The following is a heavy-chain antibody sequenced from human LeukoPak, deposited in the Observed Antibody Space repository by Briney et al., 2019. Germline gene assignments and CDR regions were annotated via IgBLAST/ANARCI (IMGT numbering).Heavy chain of an antibody. J-gene: IGHJ4*02. Sequence: SVKVSCKASGGTFSSYAISWVRQAPGQGLEWMGGIIPIFGTANYAQKFQGRVTITADESTSTAYMELSSLRSEDTAVYYCARGGHTYYYDSSGYYGYWGQGTLVTVSS. CDR3: ARGGHTYYYDSSGYYGY. CDR1: GGTFSSYA. D-gene: IGHD3-22*01. CDR2: IIPIFGTA. V-gene: IGHV1-69*13.